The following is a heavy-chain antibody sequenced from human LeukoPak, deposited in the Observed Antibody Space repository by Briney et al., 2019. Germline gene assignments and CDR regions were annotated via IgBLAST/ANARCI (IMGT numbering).Heavy chain of an antibody. J-gene: IGHJ4*02. V-gene: IGHV3-64*01. D-gene: IGHD6-13*01. Sequence: GGSLRLSCAASGFTFSSYAMHWVRQAPGKGLEYVSAISSNGGSTYYANSVKGRFTISRDNSKNTLYLQMGSLRAEDMAVYYCARAAAGTSRDYWGQGTLVTVSS. CDR3: ARAAAGTSRDY. CDR1: GFTFSSYA. CDR2: ISSNGGST.